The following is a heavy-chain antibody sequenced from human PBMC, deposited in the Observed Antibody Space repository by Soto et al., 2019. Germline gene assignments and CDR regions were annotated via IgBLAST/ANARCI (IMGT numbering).Heavy chain of an antibody. D-gene: IGHD3-16*01. J-gene: IGHJ4*02. CDR2: IKSKTDGGTT. CDR3: TAVGGLFSYYFDY. Sequence: GGSLRLSCAASGFTFSNAWMSWVRQAPGKGLEWVGRIKSKTDGGTTDYAAPVKGRFTISRDDSKNTLYLQMNSLKTEDTAVYYCTAVGGLFSYYFDYWGQGTLVTVSS. CDR1: GFTFSNAW. V-gene: IGHV3-15*01.